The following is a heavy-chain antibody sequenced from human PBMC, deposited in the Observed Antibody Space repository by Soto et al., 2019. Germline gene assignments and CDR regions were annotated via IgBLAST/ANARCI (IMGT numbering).Heavy chain of an antibody. J-gene: IGHJ6*03. CDR2: ISGSGGST. D-gene: IGHD4-17*01. CDR3: AKEFMGPGPTVTTRYYYYYMDV. Sequence: GGSLRLSCAASGFTFSSYAMSWVRQAPGKGLEWVSAISGSGGSTYYADSVKGRFTISRDNSKNTLYLQMNSLRAEDTAVYYCAKEFMGPGPTVTTRYYYYYMDVWGKGTTVTVSS. CDR1: GFTFSSYA. V-gene: IGHV3-23*01.